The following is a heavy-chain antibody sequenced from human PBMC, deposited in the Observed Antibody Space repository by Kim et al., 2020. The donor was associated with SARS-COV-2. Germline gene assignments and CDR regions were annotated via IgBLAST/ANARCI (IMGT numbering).Heavy chain of an antibody. CDR2: ISGSGGST. D-gene: IGHD3-9*01. CDR1: GFTFSSYA. CDR3: ATGGELRYFDWLGDRGMDV. Sequence: GGSLRLSCAASGFTFSSYAMSWVRQAPGKGLEWVSAISGSGGSTYYADSVKGRFTISRDNSKNTLYLQMNSLRAEDTAVYYCATGGELRYFDWLGDRGMDVWGQGTTVTVSS. V-gene: IGHV3-23*01. J-gene: IGHJ6*02.